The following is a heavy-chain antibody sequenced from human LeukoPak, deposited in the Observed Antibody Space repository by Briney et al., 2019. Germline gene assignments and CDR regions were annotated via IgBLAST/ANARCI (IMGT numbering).Heavy chain of an antibody. D-gene: IGHD5-12*01. Sequence: GGSLRLSCAASGFTFSNYAMNWVRQAPGKGLEWVSVILGSGGAKDYADSVKGRFTISRDKSKNTLYLQMNSLTAEDTAVYYCVKGAYDYLEIAYFDYWGQGTLVTVSS. CDR1: GFTFSNYA. J-gene: IGHJ4*02. CDR3: VKGAYDYLEIAYFDY. CDR2: ILGSGGAK. V-gene: IGHV3-23*01.